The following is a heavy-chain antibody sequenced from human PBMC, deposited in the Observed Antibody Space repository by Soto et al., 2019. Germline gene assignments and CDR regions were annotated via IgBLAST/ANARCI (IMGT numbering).Heavy chain of an antibody. V-gene: IGHV1-3*01. CDR3: ARNLMDYDILTGDYMAYYFDY. Sequence: GASVKVSCKASGYTFTSYAMHWVRQAPGQRLEWMGWINAGNGNTKYSQKFQGRVTITRDTSASTAYMELSSLRSEDTAVYYCARNLMDYDILTGDYMAYYFDYWGQGTLVTVSS. CDR2: INAGNGNT. J-gene: IGHJ4*02. CDR1: GYTFTSYA. D-gene: IGHD3-9*01.